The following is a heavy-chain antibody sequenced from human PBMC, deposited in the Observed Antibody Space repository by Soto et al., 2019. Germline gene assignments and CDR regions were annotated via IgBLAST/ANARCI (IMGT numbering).Heavy chain of an antibody. J-gene: IGHJ4*02. D-gene: IGHD6-19*01. CDR3: ARAYRINGWSDYFFDY. V-gene: IGHV4-30-4*08. Sequence: PSETLSLTCTVSGDSLSGGDYYWSWIRQPPGKGLEWIGDIYYTGSTFYNPSLKSRLTISLDSSKNQFSLRLNSVTAADTAVYFCARAYRINGWSDYFFDYWGQGTLVTVSS. CDR1: GDSLSGGDYY. CDR2: IYYTGST.